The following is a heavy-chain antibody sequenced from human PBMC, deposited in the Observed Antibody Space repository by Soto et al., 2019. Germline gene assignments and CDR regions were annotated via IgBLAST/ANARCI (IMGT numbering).Heavy chain of an antibody. CDR3: TNDRQPLASGYGLDV. Sequence: QVHLVESGGGVVQPGRSLRLSCAASGFTFNIFAMHWVRQVPGKGLEWVATTSYDGTYTFYAGSVEGRLTISRDDSNDTMFLLLSGLRPEDTAVYYCTNDRQPLASGYGLDVWGQGTTVTVSS. CDR2: TSYDGTYT. D-gene: IGHD2-21*01. CDR1: GFTFNIFA. J-gene: IGHJ6*02. V-gene: IGHV3-30*18.